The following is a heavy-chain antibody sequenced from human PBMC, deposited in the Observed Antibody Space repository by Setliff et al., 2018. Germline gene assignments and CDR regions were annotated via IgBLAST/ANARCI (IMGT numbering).Heavy chain of an antibody. J-gene: IGHJ6*03. Sequence: ASVKVSCKTSGYTFTTYAISWMRQAPGQGLEWMGWINTNTGNPSYAQDFTGRFVFSLDTSVSTAYLQIGSLKAEDTAVYYCARASRFGTIVYKGYYYMDVWGKGTTVTVSS. CDR1: GYTFTTYA. D-gene: IGHD3-10*01. CDR2: INTNTGNP. CDR3: ARASRFGTIVYKGYYYMDV. V-gene: IGHV7-4-1*01.